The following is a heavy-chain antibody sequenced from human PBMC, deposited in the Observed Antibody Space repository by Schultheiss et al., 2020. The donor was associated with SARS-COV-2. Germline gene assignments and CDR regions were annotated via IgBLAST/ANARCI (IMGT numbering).Heavy chain of an antibody. Sequence: SQTLSLTCTVSGGSISSSSYYWGWIRQHPGKGLEWIGYIYYSGSTYYNPSLKSRVTISVDTSENQFSLKLSSVTAADTAVYYCARDYYSHWFDPWGQGTLVTVSS. J-gene: IGHJ5*02. CDR3: ARDYYSHWFDP. V-gene: IGHV4-31*03. CDR2: IYYSGST. D-gene: IGHD4-11*01. CDR1: GGSISSSSYY.